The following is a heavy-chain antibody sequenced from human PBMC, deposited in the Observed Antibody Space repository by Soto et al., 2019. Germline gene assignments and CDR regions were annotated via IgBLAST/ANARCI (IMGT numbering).Heavy chain of an antibody. CDR1: GGTFSSYA. Sequence: GASVKVSCKASGGTFSSYAISWVRQAPGQGLEWMGGIIPIFGTANYAQKFQGRVTITADESTSTAYMELSSLRSEDTAVYYCARASYYYDSSGYYYDFDYWGQGTLVTVSS. J-gene: IGHJ4*02. V-gene: IGHV1-69*13. CDR3: ARASYYYDSSGYYYDFDY. D-gene: IGHD3-22*01. CDR2: IIPIFGTA.